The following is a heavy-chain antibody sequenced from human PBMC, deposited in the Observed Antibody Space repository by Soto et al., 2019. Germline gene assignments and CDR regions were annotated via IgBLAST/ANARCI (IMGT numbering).Heavy chain of an antibody. Sequence: GESVKISCKGAGYSITIYCSGWVLQMPGKGLEWMGIIYPGDSDTRYSPSFQGQVTISADKSISTAYLQWSSLKASDTAMYYCAIHTNYYDSSGYEAFDIWGQGTMVTVSS. CDR1: GYSITIYC. V-gene: IGHV5-51*01. J-gene: IGHJ3*02. CDR3: AIHTNYYDSSGYEAFDI. D-gene: IGHD3-22*01. CDR2: IYPGDSDT.